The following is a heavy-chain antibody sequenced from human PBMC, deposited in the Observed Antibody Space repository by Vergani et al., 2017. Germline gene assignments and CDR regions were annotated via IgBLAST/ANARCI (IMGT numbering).Heavy chain of an antibody. D-gene: IGHD5-12*01. Sequence: EVQLVQSGAEVKKPGESLKISCKGSGYSFTSYWIGWVRQMPGKGLEWMGIIYPGDSDTRYSPSFQGQVTISADKSISTAYLQWSSLKASDTAMYYCARVRLGYSGYDAVLSANLPMVYWGQGTLVTVSS. CDR2: IYPGDSDT. CDR3: ARVRLGYSGYDAVLSANLPMVY. J-gene: IGHJ4*02. V-gene: IGHV5-51*01. CDR1: GYSFTSYW.